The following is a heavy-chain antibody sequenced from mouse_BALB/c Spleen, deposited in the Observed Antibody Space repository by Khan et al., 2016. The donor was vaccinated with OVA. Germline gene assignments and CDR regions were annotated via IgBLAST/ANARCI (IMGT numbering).Heavy chain of an antibody. J-gene: IGHJ1*01. Sequence: EVQLQESGPGLVKPSQTVSLTCTVTGISITTGNYRWSWLRQFPGNKLEWIGYLFYSGTITYNPFLTSRTTITKATSKTHFFLEMNSLTAEDRATYYSARDYGSLYWYFDVWGAGTTVTVSS. CDR1: GISITTGNYR. CDR2: LFYSGTI. CDR3: ARDYGSLYWYFDV. V-gene: IGHV3-5*02. D-gene: IGHD1-1*01.